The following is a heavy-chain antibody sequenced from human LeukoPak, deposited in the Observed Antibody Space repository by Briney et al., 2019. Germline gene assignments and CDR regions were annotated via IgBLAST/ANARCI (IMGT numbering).Heavy chain of an antibody. CDR2: IYYSGST. Sequence: SETLSLTCTVSGGSISSYYWGWIRQPPGKGLEWIGTIYYSGSTYYNPSLKSRVTISVDTSKNQFSLKLSSVTAADTAVYYCARDNDFWSGYGKDWFDPWGQGTLVTVSS. V-gene: IGHV4-39*02. J-gene: IGHJ5*02. CDR3: ARDNDFWSGYGKDWFDP. D-gene: IGHD3-3*01. CDR1: GGSISSYY.